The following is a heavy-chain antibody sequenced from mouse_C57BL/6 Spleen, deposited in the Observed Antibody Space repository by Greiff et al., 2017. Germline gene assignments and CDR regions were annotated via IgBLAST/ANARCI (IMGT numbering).Heavy chain of an antibody. V-gene: IGHV7-4*01. CDR2: ISHKTNGSTT. CDR3: GKAHSSGYGVY. J-gene: IGHJ2*01. D-gene: IGHD3-2*02. CDR1: GFTFTDYY. Sequence: VQLLQSGGGLVQPGASLRLSCAASGFTFTDYYMSWVRQPPGQAPEWFALISHKTNGSTTEYTASVKGRVTVSRDNSQHILYLHMNPLRAEDSATYYCGKAHSSGYGVYWGQGTTLTVSS.